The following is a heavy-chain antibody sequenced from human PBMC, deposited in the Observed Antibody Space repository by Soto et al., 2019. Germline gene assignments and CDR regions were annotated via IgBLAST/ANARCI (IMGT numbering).Heavy chain of an antibody. CDR2: IYYSGST. V-gene: IGHV4-39*01. D-gene: IGHD6-13*01. Sequence: PSETLSITCTVSGGSISSSSYYCGWILHPPGKGLEWIGSIYYSGSTYYNPSLKSRVNISVDTSKNQSYLKLSSVNAADTAVYYCARLGNSSRWGYYYYGMDVWGQGNTVT. CDR3: ARLGNSSRWGYYYYGMDV. J-gene: IGHJ6*02. CDR1: GGSISSSSYY.